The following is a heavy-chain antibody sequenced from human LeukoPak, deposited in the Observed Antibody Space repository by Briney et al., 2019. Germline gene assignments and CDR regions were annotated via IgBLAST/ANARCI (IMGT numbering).Heavy chain of an antibody. CDR3: ARVDYGDYGFPPRSSVDWYFDL. J-gene: IGHJ2*01. Sequence: SGGSLRLSCAASGFTFSDYYMSWIRQAPGKGLEWVSYISSSSGSTIYYADSVKGRFTISRDNAKNSLYLQMNSLRAEDTAVYYCARVDYGDYGFPPRSSVDWYFDLWGRGTLVTVSS. D-gene: IGHD4-17*01. CDR1: GFTFSDYY. V-gene: IGHV3-11*01. CDR2: ISSSSGSTI.